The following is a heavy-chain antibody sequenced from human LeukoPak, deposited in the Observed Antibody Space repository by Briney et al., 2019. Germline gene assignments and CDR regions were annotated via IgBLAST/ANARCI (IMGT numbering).Heavy chain of an antibody. CDR3: ASDDSSGYYFDY. Sequence: SETLSLTCAVYGVSFSGYYWSWIRQPPGKGLEWIGEINHSGSTNYNPSLKSRVTISVDTSKNQFSLKLSSVTAADTAVYYCASDDSSGYYFDYWGQGTLVTVSS. V-gene: IGHV4-34*01. CDR1: GVSFSGYY. CDR2: INHSGST. D-gene: IGHD3-22*01. J-gene: IGHJ4*02.